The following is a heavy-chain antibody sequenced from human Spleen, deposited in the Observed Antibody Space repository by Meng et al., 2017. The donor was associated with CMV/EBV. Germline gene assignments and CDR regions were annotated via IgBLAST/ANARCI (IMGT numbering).Heavy chain of an antibody. CDR1: CGSFSSCDYY. CDR3: ARDLNGIAAAGTFGY. D-gene: IGHD6-13*01. V-gene: IGHV4-30-4*01. Sequence: QAQPHDSGPGLVELSQTLSLTCTVYCGSFSSCDYYWSWIRQPPGKGLEWIGYIYYSGSTYYNPSLKSRVTISVDTSKNQFSLKLSSVTAADTAVYYCARDLNGIAAAGTFGYWGQGTLVTVSS. J-gene: IGHJ4*02. CDR2: IYYSGST.